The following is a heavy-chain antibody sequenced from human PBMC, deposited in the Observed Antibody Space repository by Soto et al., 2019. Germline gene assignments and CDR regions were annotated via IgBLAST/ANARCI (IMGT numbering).Heavy chain of an antibody. CDR3: ARDRRDQTIFGMVGYFDL. D-gene: IGHD3-3*01. V-gene: IGHV1-69*06. CDR1: GGSFSSYA. CDR2: IVPIFGTK. J-gene: IGHJ2*01. Sequence: QVQLVQSGAEVKKPGSSVKVSCKPSGGSFSSYAVSWVRQAPGQGLEWVGGIVPIFGTKNYAEKFQGRVTITADKSTSTVYMDLSSLKSEDTGVYFCARDRRDQTIFGMVGYFDLWGRGTLVSVSS.